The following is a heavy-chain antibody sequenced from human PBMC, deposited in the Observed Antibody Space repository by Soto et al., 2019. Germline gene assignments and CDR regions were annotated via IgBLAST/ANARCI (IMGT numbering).Heavy chain of an antibody. CDR2: IYWDDDK. Sequence: QITLKESGPTLVKPTQTLTLTCTFSGFSLSTSGVGVGWIRQPPGKALEWLALIYWDDDKRYSPSLKSRLTHTKATSKTQLVLTITNMDPVATATYYCPHRIAVAGTNWFDPWGQGTLVTVSS. CDR1: GFSLSTSGVG. J-gene: IGHJ5*02. V-gene: IGHV2-5*02. CDR3: PHRIAVAGTNWFDP. D-gene: IGHD6-13*01.